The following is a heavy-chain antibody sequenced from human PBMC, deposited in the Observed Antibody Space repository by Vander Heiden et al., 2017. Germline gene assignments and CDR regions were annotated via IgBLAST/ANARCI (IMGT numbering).Heavy chain of an antibody. Sequence: EVQLVESGGGLVKPGGSLRLSCAASGFTFSRYSMNWVRQAPGKGLEWVSSISSSSSYIYYADSVKGRFTFSRDNAKNSLYLQMNSLRAEDTAVYYCARGPRYSYGRNDAFDFWGQGTMVTVSS. D-gene: IGHD5-18*01. CDR2: ISSSSSYI. CDR1: GFTFSRYS. V-gene: IGHV3-21*01. CDR3: ARGPRYSYGRNDAFDF. J-gene: IGHJ3*01.